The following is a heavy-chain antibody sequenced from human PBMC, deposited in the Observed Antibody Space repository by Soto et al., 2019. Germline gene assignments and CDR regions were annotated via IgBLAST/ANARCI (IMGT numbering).Heavy chain of an antibody. D-gene: IGHD6-19*01. CDR2: ISAYNGNT. CDR1: GSTFTSYG. Sequence: ASVKVSCQASGSTFTSYGISWVRQAPGQGLEWMGWISAYNGNTNYAQKLQGRVTMTTDTSTSTAYMELRGLRSDDTAVYYCARDPLFPGIAGAGTSYYYYMDVGGKGTTVTVSS. CDR3: ARDPLFPGIAGAGTSYYYYMDV. V-gene: IGHV1-18*01. J-gene: IGHJ6*03.